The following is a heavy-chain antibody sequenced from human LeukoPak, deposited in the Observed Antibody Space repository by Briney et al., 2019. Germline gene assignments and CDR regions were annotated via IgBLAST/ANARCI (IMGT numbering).Heavy chain of an antibody. CDR2: ISYDGSNK. V-gene: IGHV3-30*18. CDR3: AKAYMTTVTTYTPFDY. Sequence: GGSLRLSCAASGFTFSSYGMHWVRQAPGKGLEWVAVISYDGSNKYYADSVKGRFTISRDNSKNTLYLQMNSLRAEDTAAYYCAKAYMTTVTTYTPFDYWGQGTLVTVSS. D-gene: IGHD4-17*01. CDR1: GFTFSSYG. J-gene: IGHJ4*02.